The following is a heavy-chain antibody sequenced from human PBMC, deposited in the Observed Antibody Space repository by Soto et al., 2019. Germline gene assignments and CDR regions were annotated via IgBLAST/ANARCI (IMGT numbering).Heavy chain of an antibody. CDR2: VWYEGSNK. CDR3: AKDTGSTAYLIDY. V-gene: IGHV3-33*06. D-gene: IGHD1-26*01. Sequence: QVQLVESGGGVVQAGRSLRLSCAASGFTFSNYGMHWVRQAPGRGLDWLAAVWYEGSNKYYAHSVEGRFTISRDNSKNTLYLQMNGLRAEDTAVYYCAKDTGSTAYLIDYWGQGTLVTVSS. J-gene: IGHJ4*02. CDR1: GFTFSNYG.